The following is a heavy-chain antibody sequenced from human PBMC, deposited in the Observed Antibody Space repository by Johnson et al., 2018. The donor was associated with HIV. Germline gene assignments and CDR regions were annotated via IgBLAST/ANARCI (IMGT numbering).Heavy chain of an antibody. D-gene: IGHD3-22*01. CDR2: ISWNRGSM. J-gene: IGHJ3*02. Sequence: QLVESGGGLIQPGTSLRLSCAASGFTFDDYAMHWVRQAPGKGLEWVSSISWNRGSMGYADSVKGRFTISRDNAKNSLYLQMNSLRGEDTALYCCAKGGGYGEDDAFDIWGQGTMVTVSS. V-gene: IGHV3-9*01. CDR1: GFTFDDYA. CDR3: AKGGGYGEDDAFDI.